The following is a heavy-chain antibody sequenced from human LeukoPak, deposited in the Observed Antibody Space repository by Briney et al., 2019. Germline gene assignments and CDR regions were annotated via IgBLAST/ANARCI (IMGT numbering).Heavy chain of an antibody. J-gene: IGHJ5*02. D-gene: IGHD3-10*01. CDR1: GGSISNNY. V-gene: IGHV4-59*08. CDR3: ARHGSGSYNNWFDP. Sequence: SETLSLTCTVSGGSISNNYWTWIRQPPRKGREWIGYISYNGNTNYNPSLKSRVTISLDTSKNQFSLTLSSVTAADTAVYYCARHGSGSYNNWFDPWGQGTLVTVSS. CDR2: ISYNGNT.